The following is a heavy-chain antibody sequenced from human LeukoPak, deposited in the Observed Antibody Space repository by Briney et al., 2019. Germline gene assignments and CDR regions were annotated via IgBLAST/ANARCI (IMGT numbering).Heavy chain of an antibody. CDR2: IIPILGIA. V-gene: IGHV1-69*04. CDR3: ARDRATIRISYYYYGMDV. D-gene: IGHD2/OR15-2a*01. J-gene: IGHJ6*02. Sequence: ASVKVPCKASGGTFSSYAISWVRQAPGQGLEWMGRIIPILGIANYAQKFQGRVTITADKSTSTAYMELSSLRSEDTAVYYCARDRATIRISYYYYGMDVWGQGTTVTVSS. CDR1: GGTFSSYA.